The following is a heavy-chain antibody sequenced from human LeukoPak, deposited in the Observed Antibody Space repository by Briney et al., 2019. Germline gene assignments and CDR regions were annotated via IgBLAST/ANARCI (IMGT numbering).Heavy chain of an antibody. D-gene: IGHD6-19*01. Sequence: GGSLRLSCAASGFTFSSYGMSWVRQAPGKGLEWVSSITSSSSYIYYADSVKGRFTISRDNAKNSLYLQMNSLRAEDTAVYYCAREMLAAVAAQSWGQGTLVTVSS. V-gene: IGHV3-21*01. J-gene: IGHJ5*02. CDR1: GFTFSSYG. CDR3: AREMLAAVAAQS. CDR2: ITSSSSYI.